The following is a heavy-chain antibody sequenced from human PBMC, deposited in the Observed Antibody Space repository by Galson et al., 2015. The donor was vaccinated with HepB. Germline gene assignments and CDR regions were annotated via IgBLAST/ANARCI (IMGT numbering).Heavy chain of an antibody. CDR2: INVGNGNT. CDR3: ARDWKWDYYDRDSYMDV. D-gene: IGHD3-22*01. Sequence: PVKVSCKASGYTFTTYNIHWVRQAPGQRLEWMGWINVGNGNTKYSQNFQGRVSITRDTSASTAYMELSSLTSEDTAVYYCARDWKWDYYDRDSYMDVWGKGTTVTVSS. V-gene: IGHV1-3*01. CDR1: GYTFTTYN. J-gene: IGHJ6*03.